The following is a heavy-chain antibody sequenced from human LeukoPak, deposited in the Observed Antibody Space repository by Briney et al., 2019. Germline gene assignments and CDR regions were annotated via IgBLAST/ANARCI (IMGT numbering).Heavy chain of an antibody. CDR2: ISSSSSTI. CDR3: ARVWNGQQLVLGDY. CDR1: GFTFSTYN. J-gene: IGHJ4*02. D-gene: IGHD6-13*01. Sequence: GGSLRLSCAASGFTFSTYNMNWVRQAPGEGLEWVSYISSSSSTIYYADSVKGRFTISRDNAKNSLYLQMNSLRDEDTAVYFCARVWNGQQLVLGDYWGQGTLVTVS. V-gene: IGHV3-48*02.